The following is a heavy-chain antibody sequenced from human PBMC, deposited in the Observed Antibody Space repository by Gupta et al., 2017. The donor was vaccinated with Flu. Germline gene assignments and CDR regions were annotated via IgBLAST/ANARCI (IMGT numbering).Heavy chain of an antibody. J-gene: IGHJ5*02. V-gene: IGHV4-39*01. D-gene: IGHD4-17*01. CDR1: GGSISSRSYY. CDR3: ARHPGDYEGFWFDP. CDR2: IYYSGST. Sequence: QLQLQESGPGLVKPSETLSLTCTVSGGSISSRSYYWGWIRQPPGKGLEWIGSIYYSGSTYYNPSLKSRVTISVDTSKNQFSLKLSSVTAADTAVYYCARHPGDYEGFWFDPWGQGTLVTVSS.